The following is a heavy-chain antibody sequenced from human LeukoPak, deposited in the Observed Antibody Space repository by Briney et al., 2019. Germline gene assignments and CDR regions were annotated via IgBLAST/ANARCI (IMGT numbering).Heavy chain of an antibody. V-gene: IGHV4-39*07. CDR3: ARTYGSGSYYNVAEFDY. J-gene: IGHJ4*02. D-gene: IGHD3-10*01. Sequence: SETLSLTCTVSGGSISSSSYYWGWIRQPPGKGLEWIGSIYHSGSTYYNPSLKSRVTISVDTSKNQFSLKLSSVTAADTAVYYCARTYGSGSYYNVAEFDYWGQGTLVTVSS. CDR1: GGSISSSSYY. CDR2: IYHSGST.